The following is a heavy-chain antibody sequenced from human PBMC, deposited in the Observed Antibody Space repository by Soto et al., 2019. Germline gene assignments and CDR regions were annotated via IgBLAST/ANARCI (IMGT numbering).Heavy chain of an antibody. CDR2: IFSDNER. J-gene: IGHJ6*02. V-gene: IGHV2-26*01. Sequence: XGPTLVNPTETLTLTCTVTGFSLTTGKMGVSWIRQPPGKALEWLAHIFSDNERSYSTSLQGRLTISKDTSGSQVVLSMTNVDPVDTATYYCARMKVDSYQFYYAMDVWGQGTTVTVS. D-gene: IGHD3-9*01. CDR1: GFSLTTGKMG. CDR3: ARMKVDSYQFYYAMDV.